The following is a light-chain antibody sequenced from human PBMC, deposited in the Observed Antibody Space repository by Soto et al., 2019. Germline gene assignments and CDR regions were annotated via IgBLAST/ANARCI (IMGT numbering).Light chain of an antibody. J-gene: IGLJ2*01. CDR2: EVS. CDR1: SSDIGGYKY. CDR3: SSYAGRNNVV. Sequence: QSAVTQPPSASGSPGQSVTISCTGTSSDIGGYKYVSWYQQHPGKAPKLMIYEVSKRPSGVPDRFSGSKSGNTASLTVSGLQTEDEADYYCSSYAGRNNVVFGGGTKLTVL. V-gene: IGLV2-8*01.